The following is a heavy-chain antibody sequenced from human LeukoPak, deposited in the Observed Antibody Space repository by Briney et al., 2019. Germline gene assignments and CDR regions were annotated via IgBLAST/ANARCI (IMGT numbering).Heavy chain of an antibody. CDR2: IRYDGNNK. D-gene: IGHD3-22*01. Sequence: PGGSLRLSCAASGFTFSSYGIHWVRQAPGEGLEWVAFIRYDGNNKYYADSVKGRFTISRDNSKNTLYLQMNSLRAEDTAVYYCAKEAGDSSGYFYAFDIWGQGTMVTVSS. CDR3: AKEAGDSSGYFYAFDI. V-gene: IGHV3-30*02. CDR1: GFTFSSYG. J-gene: IGHJ3*02.